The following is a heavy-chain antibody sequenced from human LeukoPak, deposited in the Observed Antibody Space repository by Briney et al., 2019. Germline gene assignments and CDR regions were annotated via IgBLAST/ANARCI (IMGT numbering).Heavy chain of an antibody. V-gene: IGHV1-2*02. CDR2: INPNSGGT. Sequence: GASVKVSCKASGYTFTGYYMHWVRQAPGQGLEWMGWINPNSGGTNYAQKFQGRVTMTRDTSISAAYMELSRLRSDDTAVYYCAREGGGPINYGMDVWGQGTTVAVSS. CDR3: AREGGGPINYGMDV. CDR1: GYTFTGYY. J-gene: IGHJ6*02. D-gene: IGHD3-16*01.